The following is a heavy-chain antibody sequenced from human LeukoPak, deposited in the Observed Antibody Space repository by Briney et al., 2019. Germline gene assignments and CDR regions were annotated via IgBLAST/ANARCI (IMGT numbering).Heavy chain of an antibody. CDR2: ISAYNGNT. CDR1: GYTFTSYG. D-gene: IGHD2-2*02. CDR3: ARVDCSSTSCYTTTDY. V-gene: IGHV1-18*01. J-gene: IGHJ4*02. Sequence: GASVKVSYKASGYTFTSYGISWVRQAPGQGLEWMGWISAYNGNTNYAQKLQGRVTMTTDTSTSTAYMELRSLRSDDTAVYYCARVDCSSTSCYTTTDYWGQGTLVTVSS.